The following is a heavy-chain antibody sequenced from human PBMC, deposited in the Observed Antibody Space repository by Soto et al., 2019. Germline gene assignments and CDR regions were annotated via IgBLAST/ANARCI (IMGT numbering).Heavy chain of an antibody. CDR3: ARGPSGWFGYDY. Sequence: SVKVSCKASGGTFSSYTISWVRQAPGQGLEWMGRIIPILGIANYAQKFQGRVTITADKSTSTAYMELSSLTAEDTAVYYCARGPSGWFGYDYWGQGTLVTVSS. CDR2: IIPILGIA. J-gene: IGHJ4*02. D-gene: IGHD6-19*01. CDR1: GGTFSSYT. V-gene: IGHV1-69*02.